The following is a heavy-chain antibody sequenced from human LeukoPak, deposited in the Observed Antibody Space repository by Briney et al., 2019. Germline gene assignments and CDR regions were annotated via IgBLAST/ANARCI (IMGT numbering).Heavy chain of an antibody. V-gene: IGHV3-30*14. Sequence: GRSLRLSCAASGFTFSSYAMHWVRQAPGKGLEWVAVISYDGSNKHYADSVKGRFTISRDNSKNTLYLQMNSLRAEDTAVYYCARDHIEAVTAAMGRRNYYYYGMDVWGQGTTVTVSS. J-gene: IGHJ6*02. CDR2: ISYDGSNK. CDR1: GFTFSSYA. CDR3: ARDHIEAVTAAMGRRNYYYYGMDV. D-gene: IGHD2-2*01.